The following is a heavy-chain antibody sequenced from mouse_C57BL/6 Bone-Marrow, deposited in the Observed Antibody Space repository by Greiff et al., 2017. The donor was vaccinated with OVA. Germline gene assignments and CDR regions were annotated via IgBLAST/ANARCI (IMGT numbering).Heavy chain of an antibody. D-gene: IGHD1-1*01. CDR2: IDPSDSYT. CDR3: ARDYYGSSLDY. CDR1: GYTSTSYW. Sequence: VQLQQPGAELVKPGASVKLSCKASGYTSTSYWMQWVKQRPGQGLEWIGEIDPSDSYTNYNQKFKGKATLTVDTSSSTAYMQLSSLTSEDSAVYYCARDYYGSSLDYWGQGTTLTVSS. V-gene: IGHV1-50*01. J-gene: IGHJ2*01.